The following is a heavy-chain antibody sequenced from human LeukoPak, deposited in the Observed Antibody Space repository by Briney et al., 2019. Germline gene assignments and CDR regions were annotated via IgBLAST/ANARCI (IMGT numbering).Heavy chain of an antibody. Sequence: SETLSLTCTVSGGSISSYYRSWIRQPAGKGLEWIGRIYTSGSTNYNPSLKSRVTMSVDTSKNQFSLKLSSVTAADTAVYYCARIDILTGYHAFDIWGQGTMVTVSS. V-gene: IGHV4-4*07. D-gene: IGHD3-9*01. CDR3: ARIDILTGYHAFDI. CDR1: GGSISSYY. CDR2: IYTSGST. J-gene: IGHJ3*02.